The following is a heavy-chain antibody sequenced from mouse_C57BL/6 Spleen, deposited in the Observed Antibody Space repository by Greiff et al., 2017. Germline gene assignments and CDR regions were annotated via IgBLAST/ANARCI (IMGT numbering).Heavy chain of an antibody. CDR3: ARRYSNYRGYYAMDY. CDR1: GYTFTSYW. J-gene: IGHJ4*01. D-gene: IGHD2-5*01. V-gene: IGHV1-55*01. CDR2: IYPGSGST. Sequence: VQLQQPGAELVKPGASVKMSCKASGYTFTSYWITWVKQRPGQGLEWIGDIYPGSGSTNYNEKFKSKATLTVDTSSSTAYMQLISLTSEDSAVYYCARRYSNYRGYYAMDYWGQGTSVTVSS.